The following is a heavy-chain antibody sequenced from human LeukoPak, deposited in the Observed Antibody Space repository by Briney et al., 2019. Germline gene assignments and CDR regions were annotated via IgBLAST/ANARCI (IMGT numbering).Heavy chain of an antibody. Sequence: SETLSLTCTVSGGSISSSSYYWGWIRQPPGKGLEWIGNIYYTGSAYYSLPLKSRVTISAGTPKNQFSLKLRDVTAADTAVYYCATAAAADGTVYWGQGTLVTVSS. CDR1: GGSISSSSYY. CDR3: ATAAAADGTVY. V-gene: IGHV4-39*01. D-gene: IGHD6-13*01. CDR2: IYYTGSA. J-gene: IGHJ4*02.